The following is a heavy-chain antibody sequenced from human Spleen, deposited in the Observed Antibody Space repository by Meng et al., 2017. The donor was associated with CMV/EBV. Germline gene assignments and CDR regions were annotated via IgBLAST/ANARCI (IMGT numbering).Heavy chain of an antibody. V-gene: IGHV2-70D*14. CDR1: GFSLSTSGMR. D-gene: IGHD3-10*01. Sequence: SGPTLVKPTQTLTLTCSFAGFSLSTSGMRVTWIRQPPGKALEWLARIDWDDDKYYNKSLKTRFTISKDTSKNQVVLTMTQMDLVDTATYYCARIWRGGFDYWGQGTPVTVSS. CDR3: ARIWRGGFDY. CDR2: IDWDDDK. J-gene: IGHJ4*02.